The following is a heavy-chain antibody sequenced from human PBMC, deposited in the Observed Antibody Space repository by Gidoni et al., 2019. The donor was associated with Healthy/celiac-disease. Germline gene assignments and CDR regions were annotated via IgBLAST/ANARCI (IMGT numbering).Heavy chain of an antibody. Sequence: QVQLQESGPGLVKPSETLSLTCTVSGGSISSYYWSWIRQPPGKGLEWIGYIYYSGITNYNPSLKSRVTISVDTSKNQFSLKLSSVTAADTAVYYCARAEDTAMVYFDYWGQGTLVTVSS. D-gene: IGHD5-18*01. CDR1: GGSISSYY. V-gene: IGHV4-59*01. CDR3: ARAEDTAMVYFDY. J-gene: IGHJ4*02. CDR2: IYYSGIT.